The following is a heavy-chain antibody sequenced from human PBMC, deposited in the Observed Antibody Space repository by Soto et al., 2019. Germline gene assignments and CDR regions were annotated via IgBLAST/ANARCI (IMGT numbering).Heavy chain of an antibody. CDR3: ARGSAFIGLDY. V-gene: IGHV3-21*01. CDR1: GFIFSRYS. D-gene: IGHD1-26*01. J-gene: IGHJ4*02. Sequence: EVQLVESGGGLVKPGGSLRLSCAVSGFIFSRYSMNWVRQAPGKGLEWVYSIGTSGSYIYDTDSVKGRFTISRDNTKDSLYLQMNSLRAEDTAIYYCARGSAFIGLDYWGQGTPVTVSS. CDR2: IGTSGSYI.